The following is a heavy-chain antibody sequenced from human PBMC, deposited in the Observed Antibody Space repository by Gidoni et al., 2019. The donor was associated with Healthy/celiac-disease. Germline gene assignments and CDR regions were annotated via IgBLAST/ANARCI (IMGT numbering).Heavy chain of an antibody. CDR1: GFTFSGAA. D-gene: IGHD5-12*01. CDR2: IRSKANSYAT. Sequence: EVQLVESGGGLVQPGGSLQLSCAASGFTFSGAAMHWVRQASGKGLEWVGRIRSKANSYATAYAASVKGRFTISRDDSKNTAYLQMNSLKTEDTAVYYCTRGGYNLVDYWGQGTLVTVSS. J-gene: IGHJ4*02. V-gene: IGHV3-73*01. CDR3: TRGGYNLVDY.